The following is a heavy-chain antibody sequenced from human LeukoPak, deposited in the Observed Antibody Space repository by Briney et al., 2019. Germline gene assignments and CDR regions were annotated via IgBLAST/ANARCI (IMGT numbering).Heavy chain of an antibody. CDR2: IYHSGST. V-gene: IGHV4-59*01. D-gene: IGHD5-12*01. Sequence: SETLSLTCTLSGGSISTYYWSWIRQPPGKGLEWIGYIYHSGSTNYNPSLKSRVTISVDTSKNQFSLKLSSVTAADTAVYYCARGGGYGSPIGCWGQGALVTVSS. J-gene: IGHJ4*02. CDR3: ARGGGYGSPIGC. CDR1: GGSISTYY.